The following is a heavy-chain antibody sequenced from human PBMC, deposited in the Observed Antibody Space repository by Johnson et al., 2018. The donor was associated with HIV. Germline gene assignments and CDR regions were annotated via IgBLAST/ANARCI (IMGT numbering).Heavy chain of an antibody. CDR2: IKQDGSEK. D-gene: IGHD3-22*01. Sequence: EVQLVESGGGVVQPGRSLRLSCAASGFTFSSYWMSWVRQAPGKGLEWVANIKQDGSEKYYVDSVKGRFTISRDNAKNSVYLQMNSLRAEDTALYYCATITRSYYFDSSGYLYDAFVLWGQGTVVTVSS. J-gene: IGHJ3*01. V-gene: IGHV3-7*03. CDR1: GFTFSSYW. CDR3: ATITRSYYFDSSGYLYDAFVL.